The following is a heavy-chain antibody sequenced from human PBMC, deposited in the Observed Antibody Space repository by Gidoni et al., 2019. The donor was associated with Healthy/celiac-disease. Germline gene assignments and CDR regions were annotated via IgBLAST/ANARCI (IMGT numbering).Heavy chain of an antibody. CDR3: ASRPYYYDSSGYSPTGY. D-gene: IGHD3-22*01. CDR2: IYYSGST. CDR1: AASISRSSYY. V-gene: IGHV4-39*01. J-gene: IGHJ4*02. Sequence: QLQLQESGPGLVKPSESLSLTCTVSAASISRSSYYWGWIRQPPGKGRGWIGSIYYSGSTYYNPSLKSRVTISVDTSKNKFSLKLSSVTAADTAVYYCASRPYYYDSSGYSPTGYWGQGTLVTVSS.